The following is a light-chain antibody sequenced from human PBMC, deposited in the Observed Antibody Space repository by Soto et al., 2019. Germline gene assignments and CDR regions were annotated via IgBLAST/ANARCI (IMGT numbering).Light chain of an antibody. J-gene: IGLJ1*01. CDR1: SSDVGAYNY. V-gene: IGLV2-14*01. CDR3: GSFTSTSTLYV. CDR2: EVS. Sequence: LTQPASVSGSPGQSITISCTGTSSDVGAYNYVAWYQQYPGKAPKLMIYEVSNRPSGVSNRFSGSKSGNTAFLTISGLQAEDEADYYCGSFTSTSTLYVFGTGTKVTVL.